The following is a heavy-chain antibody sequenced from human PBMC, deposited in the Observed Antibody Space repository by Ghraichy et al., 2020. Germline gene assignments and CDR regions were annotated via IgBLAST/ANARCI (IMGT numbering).Heavy chain of an antibody. J-gene: IGHJ4*02. CDR2: ISWNSGSI. CDR3: AKDIRGPRSGGFDY. D-gene: IGHD3-16*01. CDR1: GFTFDDYA. V-gene: IGHV3-9*01. Sequence: GGSLRLSCAASGFTFDDYAMHWVRQAPGKGLEWVSGISWNSGSIGYADSVKGRFTISRDNAKNSLYLQMNSLRAEDTALYYCAKDIRGPRSGGFDYWGQGTLVTVYS.